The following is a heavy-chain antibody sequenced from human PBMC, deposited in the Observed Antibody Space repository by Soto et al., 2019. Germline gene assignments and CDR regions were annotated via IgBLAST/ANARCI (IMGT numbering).Heavy chain of an antibody. Sequence: EVQLLESGGGLVQPGGSLRLSCVASGFPFSSYAMSWGRQTPGRGLECVSSISSGSNTYYTDSVRGRFTISRDNSKNPLYLPTSSLRADDPALYYCAKASATGKSDGMDVWGQGTTVSVSS. CDR3: AKASATGKSDGMDV. D-gene: IGHD7-27*01. J-gene: IGHJ6*02. CDR2: ISSGSNT. V-gene: IGHV3-23*01. CDR1: GFPFSSYA.